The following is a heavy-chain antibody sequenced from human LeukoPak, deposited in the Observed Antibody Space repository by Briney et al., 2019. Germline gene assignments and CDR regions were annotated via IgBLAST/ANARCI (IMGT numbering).Heavy chain of an antibody. Sequence: GGPLTLSCAASGFTFSPYSMIWLRQAPGKGLDWVSYISSSGTVIYYAHSVKGRFTVSRDNAKTLLFLQMDSLRVEDTAVYYCARDPGVPAAPLDYWGLGTLVSVSS. V-gene: IGHV3-21*01. D-gene: IGHD2-2*01. CDR2: ISSSGTVI. CDR3: ARDPGVPAAPLDY. CDR1: GFTFSPYS. J-gene: IGHJ4*02.